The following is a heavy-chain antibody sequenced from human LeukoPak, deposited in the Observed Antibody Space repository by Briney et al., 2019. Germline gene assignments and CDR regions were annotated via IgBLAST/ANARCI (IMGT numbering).Heavy chain of an antibody. V-gene: IGHV1-18*01. D-gene: IGHD3-22*01. CDR1: GYTFTSYG. Sequence: ASVKVSCKASGYTFTSYGISWVRQAPGQGLERMGWISAYNGNTNYAQKLQGRVTMTTDTSTSTAYMELRSLRSDDTAVYYCARDRRITMIVVVIKDAFDIWGQGTMVTVSS. CDR3: ARDRRITMIVVVIKDAFDI. CDR2: ISAYNGNT. J-gene: IGHJ3*02.